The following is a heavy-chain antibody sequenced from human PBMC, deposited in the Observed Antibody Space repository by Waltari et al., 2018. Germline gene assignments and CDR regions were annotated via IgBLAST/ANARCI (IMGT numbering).Heavy chain of an antibody. V-gene: IGHV3-23*01. J-gene: IGHJ4*02. CDR3: ANSTLKGYY. Sequence: EVQLLESGGGLAQPGGSLRLSCESSEFTLSNYAMSWVRQAPGKGLEWISGISGSGDSTYYADSVTGRFTISRDNSKNTLYLQMNSLRAEDTAVYYCANSTLKGYYWGQGTLVTVSS. CDR2: ISGSGDST. CDR1: EFTLSNYA.